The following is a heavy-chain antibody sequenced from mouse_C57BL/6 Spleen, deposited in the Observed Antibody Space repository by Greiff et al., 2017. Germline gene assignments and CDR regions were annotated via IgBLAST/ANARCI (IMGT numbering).Heavy chain of an antibody. CDR2: IYPGDGDT. J-gene: IGHJ3*01. CDR1: GYAFSSYW. CDR3: ASPYGPAWFAY. V-gene: IGHV1-80*01. Sequence: VQLQQSGAELVKPGASVKISCKASGYAFSSYWMNWVKQRPGKGLEWIGQIYPGDGDTNYNGKFKGKATLTADKSSSTAYMQRSRLTAEASAVYFCASPYGPAWFAYWGQGTLVTVSA. D-gene: IGHD2-10*02.